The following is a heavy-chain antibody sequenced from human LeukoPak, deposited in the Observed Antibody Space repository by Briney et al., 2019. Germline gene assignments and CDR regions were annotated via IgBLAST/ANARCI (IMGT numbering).Heavy chain of an antibody. CDR3: ALDPPTYYYYMDV. CDR1: GFTFSSYW. Sequence: NPGGSLRLSCAASGFTFSSYWMSWVRQAPGKGLEWVANIKQDGSEEYYVDSVKGRFTISRDNAKNSLYLQMNSLRAEDTAVYYCALDPPTYYYYMDVWGKGTTVTVSS. CDR2: IKQDGSEE. V-gene: IGHV3-7*01. J-gene: IGHJ6*03. D-gene: IGHD1-1*01.